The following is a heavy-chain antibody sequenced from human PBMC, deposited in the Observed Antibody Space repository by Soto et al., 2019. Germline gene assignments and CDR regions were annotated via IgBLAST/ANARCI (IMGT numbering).Heavy chain of an antibody. CDR1: GGSISSSSYY. V-gene: IGHV4-39*01. D-gene: IGHD2-15*01. CDR3: ARRCCCWDYYYYYYMYV. J-gene: IGHJ6*03. Sequence: SETLSLTCIVSGGSISSSSYYWGWIRQPPGKGLEWIGTIYYSGSTYYNPSLKSRVTISVDTSKNQFSLKLSSVTAADTAVYYCARRCCCWDYYYYYYMYVWGKGSTVPVSS. CDR2: IYYSGST.